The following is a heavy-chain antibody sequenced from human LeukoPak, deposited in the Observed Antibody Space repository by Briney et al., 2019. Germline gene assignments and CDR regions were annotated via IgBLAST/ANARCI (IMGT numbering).Heavy chain of an antibody. CDR1: GYTFTGYY. CDR3: ASRYGSGSYHL. J-gene: IGHJ5*02. Sequence: ASVKVSCKASGYTFTGYYMHWVRQAPGQGLEWRGWINPNSGGTNYAQKFQSRVTVTRDTSISTAYMELSRLRSDDTAVYYCASRYGSGSYHLWGQGTLVTVSS. V-gene: IGHV1-2*02. D-gene: IGHD3-10*01. CDR2: INPNSGGT.